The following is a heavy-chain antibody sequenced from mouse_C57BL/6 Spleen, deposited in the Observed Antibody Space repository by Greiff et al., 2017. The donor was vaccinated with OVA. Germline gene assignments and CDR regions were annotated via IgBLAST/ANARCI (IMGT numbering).Heavy chain of an antibody. V-gene: IGHV5-12*01. CDR3: ARHVPYYYARDY. CDR2: ISNGGGST. CDR1: GFTFSDYY. Sequence: EVQLQQSGGGLVQPGGSLKLSCAASGFTFSDYYMYWVRQTPEKRLEWVAYISNGGGSTYYPDTVKGRFTISRDNAKNTLYLQMSRLKSEDTAMYYCARHVPYYYARDYWGQGTSVTVSS. J-gene: IGHJ4*01.